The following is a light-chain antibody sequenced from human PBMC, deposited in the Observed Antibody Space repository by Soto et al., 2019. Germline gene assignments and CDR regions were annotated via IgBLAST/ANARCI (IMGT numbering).Light chain of an antibody. CDR2: AAS. CDR1: QGISNY. CDR3: QKYNSAPYSLT. J-gene: IGKJ4*01. Sequence: DIQMTQSPSSLSASVGDRVTITCRASQGISNYLAWYQQKPGKVPKLLIYAASTLQSGFPSRFSGSGSGTDFTLTISSLQPEDVATYYCQKYNSAPYSLTFGGGTKVEIK. V-gene: IGKV1-27*01.